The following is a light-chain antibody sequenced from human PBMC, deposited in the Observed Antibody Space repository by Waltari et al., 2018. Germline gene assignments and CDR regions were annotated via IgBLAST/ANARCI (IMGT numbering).Light chain of an antibody. CDR2: EVS. J-gene: IGLJ3*02. CDR1: SSDVGGYNY. CDR3: SSYAGNNNLV. Sequence: QSALTQPPSASGSPGQSVTIPCTGTSSDVGGYNYVSWYQQYPGKAPKVMIYEVSKRPSGVPDRFSGSKSDNTASRTVAGVQAEDEADYYCSSYAGNNNLVFGGGTKLTVL. V-gene: IGLV2-8*01.